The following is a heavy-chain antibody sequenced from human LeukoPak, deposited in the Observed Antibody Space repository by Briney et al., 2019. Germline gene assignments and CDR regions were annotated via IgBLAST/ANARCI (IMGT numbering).Heavy chain of an antibody. CDR1: GGYFSGLY. J-gene: IGHJ3*01. Sequence: PSETLSLTCAVYGGYFSGLYWSWIRQPPGKGLEWIGEMKDGGSTNYNPSLKSRVTLSLDTSKNQFSLKLTSVTAADTAVYYCATSLYCGTGCLWGQGTMVTVSS. V-gene: IGHV4-34*01. CDR2: MKDGGST. CDR3: ATSLYCGTGCL. D-gene: IGHD2-21*01.